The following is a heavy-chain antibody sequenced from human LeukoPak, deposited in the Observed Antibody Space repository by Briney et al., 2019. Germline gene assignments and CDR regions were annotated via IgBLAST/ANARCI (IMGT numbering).Heavy chain of an antibody. CDR2: IIPIFGTA. CDR3: ARDTDSSGLDAFDI. J-gene: IGHJ3*02. V-gene: IGHV1-69*05. Sequence: SSVNVSCKASGGTFSSYAISWVRQAPGQGLEGMGGIIPIFGTANYAQKFQGRVTITTDESTSTAYMELSSLRSEDTAVYYCARDTDSSGLDAFDIWGQGTMVTVSS. D-gene: IGHD3-22*01. CDR1: GGTFSSYA.